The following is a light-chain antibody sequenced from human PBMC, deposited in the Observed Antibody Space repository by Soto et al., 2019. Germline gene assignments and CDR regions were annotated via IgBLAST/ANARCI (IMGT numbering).Light chain of an antibody. CDR3: QSYDASHQV. V-gene: IGLV6-57*04. CDR1: SGRIASNY. CDR2: EDN. J-gene: IGLJ3*02. Sequence: NFMLTQPHSVSESPGKTVTISCTRSSGRIASNYVQWYQQRPGSAPTTVIYEDNQRPSGVPDRFSGSIDRSSNSASLTISGLKTEDEADYYCQSYDASHQVFGGGTKLTVL.